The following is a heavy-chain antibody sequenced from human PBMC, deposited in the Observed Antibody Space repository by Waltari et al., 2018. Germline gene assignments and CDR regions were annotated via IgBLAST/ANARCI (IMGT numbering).Heavy chain of an antibody. V-gene: IGHV1-69*01. CDR1: GGTFSSIA. CDR3: ARGVGPGGYYYYYYMDV. J-gene: IGHJ6*03. CDR2: ISAIFSTA. D-gene: IGHD3-16*01. Sequence: QVQLVQSGAEVKKPGSSVKVSCQASGGTFSSIAITWVRQAPGQGLEWVGGISAIFSTANYAQKFQGRVTITADESTSTAYMELSSLRSEDTAVYYCARGVGPGGYYYYYYMDVWGKGTTVTVSS.